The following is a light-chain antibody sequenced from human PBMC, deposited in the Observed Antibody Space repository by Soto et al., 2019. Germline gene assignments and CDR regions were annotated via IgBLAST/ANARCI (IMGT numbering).Light chain of an antibody. Sequence: QSALTQPPSASGSPGQSVTISCTGTSSDVGGYNYVSWYQQYPGRAPKLMIYEVTKRPSGVPDRFSGSKSGNTASLTVSGLKAEDEADYYCSSYADSNHFYFVFGGGTQLNVL. V-gene: IGLV2-8*01. J-gene: IGLJ3*02. CDR3: SSYADSNHFYFV. CDR2: EVT. CDR1: SSDVGGYNY.